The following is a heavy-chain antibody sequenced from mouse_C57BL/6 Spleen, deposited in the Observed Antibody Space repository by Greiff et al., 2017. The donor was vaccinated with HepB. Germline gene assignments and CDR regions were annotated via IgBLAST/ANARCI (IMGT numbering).Heavy chain of an antibody. D-gene: IGHD2-5*01. V-gene: IGHV1-82*01. Sequence: QVQLQQSGPELVKPGASVKISCKASGYAFSSSWMNWVKQRPGKGLEWIGRIYPGDGDTNYNGKFKGKATLTADKSSSTAYMQLSSLTSEDSAVYFCARESYYSNYWFAYWGQGTLVTVSA. CDR3: ARESYYSNYWFAY. CDR1: GYAFSSSW. J-gene: IGHJ3*01. CDR2: IYPGDGDT.